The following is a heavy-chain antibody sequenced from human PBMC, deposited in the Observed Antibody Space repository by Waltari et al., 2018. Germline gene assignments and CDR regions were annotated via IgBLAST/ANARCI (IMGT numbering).Heavy chain of an antibody. V-gene: IGHV3-53*02. CDR3: ARAPNVGARVPIYGMDG. CDR1: GSAVTTPQ. CDR2: IDSEGAT. J-gene: IGHJ6*02. D-gene: IGHD3-10*01. Sequence: ELQLVETGGDFIQRGGSLRLSCYVFGSAVTTPQLRWARLAAGKGLEGVSLIDSEGATYYAASVKGRFTISRDSSRNTLDLQMNSLRAEDTAVYFCARAPNVGARVPIYGMDGWGQGTTVTVSS.